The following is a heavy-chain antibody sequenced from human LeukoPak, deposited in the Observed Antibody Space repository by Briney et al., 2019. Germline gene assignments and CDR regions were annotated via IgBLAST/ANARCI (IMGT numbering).Heavy chain of an antibody. J-gene: IGHJ4*02. CDR2: IIPIFGTA. CDR3: ARDANYYDSSGYDSFRIDY. CDR1: GYNFITYG. V-gene: IGHV1-69*13. Sequence: ASVKVSCKASGYNFITYGISWVRQAPGQGLEWMGGIIPIFGTANYAQKFQGRVTITADESTSTAYMELSSLRSEDTAVYYCARDANYYDSSGYDSFRIDYWGQGTLVTVSS. D-gene: IGHD3-22*01.